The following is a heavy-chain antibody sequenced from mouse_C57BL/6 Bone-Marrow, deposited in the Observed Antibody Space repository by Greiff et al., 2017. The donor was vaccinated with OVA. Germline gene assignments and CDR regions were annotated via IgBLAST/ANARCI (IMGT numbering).Heavy chain of an antibody. J-gene: IGHJ3*01. CDR3: ARSGPANWFAY. V-gene: IGHV1-81*01. CDR1: GYTFTSYG. CDR2: IYPRSGNT. D-gene: IGHD3-1*01. Sequence: PLQQSGAELARPGASVKLSCKASGYTFTSYGISWVKQRTGQGLEWIGEIYPRSGNTYYNEKFKGKATLTADKSSSTAYMELRSLTSEDSAVYFCARSGPANWFAYWGQGTLVTVSA.